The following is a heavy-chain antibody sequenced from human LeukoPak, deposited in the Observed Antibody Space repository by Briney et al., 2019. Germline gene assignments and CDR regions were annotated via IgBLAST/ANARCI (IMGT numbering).Heavy chain of an antibody. CDR2: IYTSGST. Sequence: SETLSLTCTVSGGSISSYYWSWIRQPPGKGLEWIGYIYTSGSTNYNPSLKSRVTISADTSKNQFSLKLSSVTAADTAVYYCTSRKYYYMDVWGKGTTVIVSS. V-gene: IGHV4-4*09. CDR3: TSRKYYYMDV. J-gene: IGHJ6*03. CDR1: GGSISSYY.